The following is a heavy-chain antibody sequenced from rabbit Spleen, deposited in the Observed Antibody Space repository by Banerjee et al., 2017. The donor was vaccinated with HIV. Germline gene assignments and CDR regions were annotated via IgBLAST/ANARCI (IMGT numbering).Heavy chain of an antibody. V-gene: IGHV1S40*01. Sequence: QSLEESGGDLVKPGASLTLTCTASGFSFSGNYWICWVRQAPGKGLEWIGCIAASSGSTYYATWAKGRFTISKSSSTTVTLQMTSLTAADTATYFCARDIGSKPNLWGPGTLVT. CDR3: ARDIGSKPNL. CDR1: GFSFSGNYW. CDR2: IAASSGST. D-gene: IGHD3-1*01. J-gene: IGHJ4*01.